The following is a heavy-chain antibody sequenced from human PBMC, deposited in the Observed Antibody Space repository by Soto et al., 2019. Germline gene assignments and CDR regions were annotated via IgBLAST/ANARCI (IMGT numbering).Heavy chain of an antibody. CDR3: VSDDIGLGIDY. D-gene: IGHD1-26*01. CDR1: GGTFSSYT. CDR2: INAGNGNT. J-gene: IGHJ4*02. Sequence: ASVKVSCKASGGTFSSYTISWVRQAPGQRLEWMGWINAGNGNTKYSQKFQGRVTITRDTSASTAYMELSSLRSEDTAVYYCVSDDIGLGIDYWGLGTLVTVSS. V-gene: IGHV1-3*01.